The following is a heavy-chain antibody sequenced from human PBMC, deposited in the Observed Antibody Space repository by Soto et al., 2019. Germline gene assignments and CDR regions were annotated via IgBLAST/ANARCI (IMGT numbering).Heavy chain of an antibody. V-gene: IGHV4-39*01. J-gene: IGHJ6*02. CDR1: GGSISRSSYY. Sequence: AETLTLICTVSGGSISRSSYYWGVIRQPLGKGLGWIGSIYYSGSTSYNPSLKSRVTISVDTSKNQFSLKLSSVTAADTAVYYCARLGYGDYYYYYGMDVWGQGTTVTVSS. D-gene: IGHD4-17*01. CDR3: ARLGYGDYYYYYGMDV. CDR2: IYYSGST.